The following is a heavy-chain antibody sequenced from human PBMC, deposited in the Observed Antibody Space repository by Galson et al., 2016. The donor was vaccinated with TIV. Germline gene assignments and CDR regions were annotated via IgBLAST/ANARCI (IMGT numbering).Heavy chain of an antibody. CDR1: GDTFSSYV. V-gene: IGHV1-69*13. CDR3: ASDRNTAFDTYHYYYGMDV. D-gene: IGHD5-18*01. Sequence: SVKVSCKASGDTFSSYVFNWVRLAPGQGLEWMGGITPLFRTTNYAQKFQGRVTITADESTNTAYMELNSLRSGDTAVYFCASDRNTAFDTYHYYYGMDVWGQGTTVTVSS. J-gene: IGHJ6*02. CDR2: ITPLFRTT.